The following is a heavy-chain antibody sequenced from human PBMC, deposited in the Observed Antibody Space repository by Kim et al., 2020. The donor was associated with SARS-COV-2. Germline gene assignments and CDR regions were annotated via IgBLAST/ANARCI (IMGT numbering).Heavy chain of an antibody. V-gene: IGHV3-21*01. D-gene: IGHD5-18*01. J-gene: IGHJ6*02. CDR3: AREGSGCSYGPYGMDV. Sequence: VRGRFTSARDNAKNSLYLQINSLRAEDTAVYYCAREGSGCSYGPYGMDVWGQGTTVTVSS.